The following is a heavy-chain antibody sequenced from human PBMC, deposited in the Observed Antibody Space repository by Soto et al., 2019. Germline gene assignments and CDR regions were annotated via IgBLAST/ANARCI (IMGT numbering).Heavy chain of an antibody. D-gene: IGHD3-10*01. CDR3: AREGEVGHPLNWFDH. V-gene: IGHV1-2*02. CDR2: INPNTGGT. Sequence: APVKVSCKASGYTFTDYYMHWVRKAPGQGLEWMGWINPNTGGTNSAQKFQGRVTMTTDASINTAYIELTSLTADDTAVYFCAREGEVGHPLNWFDHCGQGTLVTVSS. J-gene: IGHJ5*02. CDR1: GYTFTDYY.